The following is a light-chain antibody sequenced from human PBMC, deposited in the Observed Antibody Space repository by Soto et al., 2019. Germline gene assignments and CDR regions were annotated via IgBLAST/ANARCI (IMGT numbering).Light chain of an antibody. V-gene: IGLV1-51*01. Sequence: SVLTQPPSVSAAPGQKVTISCSGSSSNIGNNYVSWYQQLPGTAPKLLIYDNNKRPSGIPDRFSGSKSGTSATLGITGLQTGAEADYYCGTWDSSLSAGVFGGGTKLTVL. CDR1: SSNIGNNY. CDR2: DNN. CDR3: GTWDSSLSAGV. J-gene: IGLJ2*01.